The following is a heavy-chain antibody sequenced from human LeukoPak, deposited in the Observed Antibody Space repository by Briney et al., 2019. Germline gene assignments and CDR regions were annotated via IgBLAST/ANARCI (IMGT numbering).Heavy chain of an antibody. CDR3: ARDSTSYYYYMDV. D-gene: IGHD1-1*01. CDR1: GFTFSSYG. V-gene: IGHV3-30*03. J-gene: IGHJ6*03. Sequence: QPGRSLRLSCAASGFTFSSYGMHWVRQAPGKGLEWVAVISYDGSNKYYADSVKGRFTISRDNSKNTLYLQMNSLRAEDTAVYYCARDSTSYYYYMDVWGKGTTVTVSS. CDR2: ISYDGSNK.